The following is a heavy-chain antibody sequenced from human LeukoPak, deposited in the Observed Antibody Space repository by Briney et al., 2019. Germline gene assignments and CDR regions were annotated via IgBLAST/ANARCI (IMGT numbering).Heavy chain of an antibody. V-gene: IGHV1-2*06. CDR2: INPNSGGT. CDR1: GYTFTGYY. Sequence: ASVKVSCKASGYTFTGYYMHWVRQAPGQGLEWMGRINPNSGGTNYAQKFQGRVTMTRDTSISTAYMELSRLRSDDTAVYYCARGGDYYDSRTVSIYWGQGTLATVSS. CDR3: ARGGDYYDSRTVSIY. D-gene: IGHD3-22*01. J-gene: IGHJ4*02.